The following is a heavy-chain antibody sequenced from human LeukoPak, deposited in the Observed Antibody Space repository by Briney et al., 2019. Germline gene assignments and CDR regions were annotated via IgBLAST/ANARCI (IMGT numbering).Heavy chain of an antibody. J-gene: IGHJ4*02. V-gene: IGHV3-48*04. Sequence: GGSLRLSCAASGFTFSSYSMNWVRQAPGKGLEWVSYISSSSSTIYYADSVKGRFTISRDNAKNSLYLQMNSLRAEDMAVYYCARQRGDILTGYYMPRGFDYWGQGTLVTVSS. CDR2: ISSSSSTI. D-gene: IGHD3-9*01. CDR3: ARQRGDILTGYYMPRGFDY. CDR1: GFTFSSYS.